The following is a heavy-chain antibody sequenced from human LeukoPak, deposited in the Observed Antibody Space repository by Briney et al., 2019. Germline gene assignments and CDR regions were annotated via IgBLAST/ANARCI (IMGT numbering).Heavy chain of an antibody. CDR3: ARRYDSSGYLDY. D-gene: IGHD3-22*01. CDR2: MNPNSGNT. V-gene: IGHV1-8*01. J-gene: IGHJ4*02. CDR1: GYTFTSYD. Sequence: GASVEVSCKASGYTFTSYDINWVRQATGQGLEWMRWMNPNSGNTGYAQKFQGRVTMTRNTSISTAYMELSSLRSEDTAVYYCARRYDSSGYLDYWGQGTLVTVSS.